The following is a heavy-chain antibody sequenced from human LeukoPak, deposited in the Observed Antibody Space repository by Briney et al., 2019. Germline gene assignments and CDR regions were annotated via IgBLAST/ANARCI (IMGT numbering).Heavy chain of an antibody. D-gene: IGHD3-22*01. CDR1: GFTFRSNA. CDR2: ISGSGGST. Sequence: QAGGPLRLSCEASGFTFRSNAMSWVRQAPGKGLEWVSAISGSGGSTYYADSVKGRFTISRDNAKNSLYLLMNSLRTEDTAVYYCAATYYYDGSGDYWGQGTLVTVSS. J-gene: IGHJ4*02. CDR3: AATYYYDGSGDY. V-gene: IGHV3-23*01.